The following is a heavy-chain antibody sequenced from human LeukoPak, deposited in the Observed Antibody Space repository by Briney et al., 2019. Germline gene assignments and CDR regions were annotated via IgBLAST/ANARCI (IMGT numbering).Heavy chain of an antibody. CDR3: AREAPLRYFDWSYDQGDAFDI. Sequence: PGGSLRLSCAASGFTFSSYSRNWVRQAPGKGLEGGLSISSSSRYIYYADSVKGRFTISRDNAKNSLYLQMTSLRAEDTPVYYCAREAPLRYFDWSYDQGDAFDIWGQGTMVTVSS. J-gene: IGHJ3*02. D-gene: IGHD3-9*01. CDR1: GFTFSSYS. CDR2: ISSSSRYI. V-gene: IGHV3-21*01.